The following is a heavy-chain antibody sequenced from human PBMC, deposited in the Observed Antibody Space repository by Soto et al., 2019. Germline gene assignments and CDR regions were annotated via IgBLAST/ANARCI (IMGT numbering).Heavy chain of an antibody. CDR2: IIPILGIA. V-gene: IGHV1-69*04. Sequence: ASVKVSCKASGGTFSSYTISWVRQAPGQGLEWMGRIIPILGIANYAQKFQGRVTITADKSTSTAYMELSSLRSEDTAVYYCARDRDCSGGSCYRRGFQHWGQGTLVTVSS. J-gene: IGHJ1*01. CDR1: GGTFSSYT. CDR3: ARDRDCSGGSCYRRGFQH. D-gene: IGHD2-15*01.